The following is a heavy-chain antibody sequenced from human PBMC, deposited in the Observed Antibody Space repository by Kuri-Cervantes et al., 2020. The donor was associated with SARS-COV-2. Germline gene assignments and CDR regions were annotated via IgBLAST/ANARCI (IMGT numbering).Heavy chain of an antibody. Sequence: LSLTCAASGFTFSSYAMHWVRQAPGKGLEWVAVISYDGSNKYYADSVKGRFTISRDNAKNSLYLQMNSLRAEDTAVYYCARVRGDIVVVPAELYYYYYMDVWGKGTTVTVSS. V-gene: IGHV3-30-3*01. CDR2: ISYDGSNK. D-gene: IGHD2-2*01. J-gene: IGHJ6*03. CDR3: ARVRGDIVVVPAELYYYYYMDV. CDR1: GFTFSSYA.